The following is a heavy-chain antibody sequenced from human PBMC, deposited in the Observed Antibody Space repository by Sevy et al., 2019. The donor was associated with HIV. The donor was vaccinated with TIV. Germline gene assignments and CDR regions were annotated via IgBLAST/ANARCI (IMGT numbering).Heavy chain of an antibody. J-gene: IGHJ6*02. V-gene: IGHV3-23*01. CDR1: GFTFSAYA. Sequence: GGSLRLSCAASGFTFSAYAMNWVRQAPGKGLEWVSAISGKGRNTHYTDSVEGRFTISRDNSNNTLYLQMNSLRAEDTAVYYCAKTIDSGGGVVPAANYFYYGLDVWGQGTTVPVSS. D-gene: IGHD2-2*01. CDR3: AKTIDSGGGVVPAANYFYYGLDV. CDR2: ISGKGRNT.